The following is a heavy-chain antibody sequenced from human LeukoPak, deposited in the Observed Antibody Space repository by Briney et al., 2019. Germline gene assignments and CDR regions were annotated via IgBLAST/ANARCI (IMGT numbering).Heavy chain of an antibody. Sequence: GGSLRLSCAASGFTFSSYEMNWVRQAPGKGLEWVSYISSSGSTIYYADSVKGRFTISRDNAKNSLYLQINSLRAEDTAVYYCARETMVRGVNFDYWGQGTLVTVSS. J-gene: IGHJ4*02. D-gene: IGHD3-10*01. CDR2: ISSSGSTI. CDR3: ARETMVRGVNFDY. V-gene: IGHV3-48*03. CDR1: GFTFSSYE.